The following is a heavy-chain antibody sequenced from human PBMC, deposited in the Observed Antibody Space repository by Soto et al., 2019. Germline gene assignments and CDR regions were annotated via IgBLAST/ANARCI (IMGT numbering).Heavy chain of an antibody. CDR1: GGTFSSYT. CDR3: ARDGTEDYYYYYMDV. CDR2: IIPILGIA. Sequence: SVKVSCKASGGTFSSYTISWVRQAPGQGLEWMGRIIPILGIANYAQKFQGRVTITADKSTSTAYMELSSLRSEDTTVYYCARDGTEDYYYYYMDVWGKGTTVTVSS. D-gene: IGHD2-8*02. V-gene: IGHV1-69*04. J-gene: IGHJ6*03.